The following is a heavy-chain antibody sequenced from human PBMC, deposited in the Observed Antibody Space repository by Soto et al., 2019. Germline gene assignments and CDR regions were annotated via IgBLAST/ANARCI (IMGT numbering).Heavy chain of an antibody. J-gene: IGHJ4*02. D-gene: IGHD3-10*01. Sequence: ASVSVSCKXSGYTFSSNYMHWVRQAPGQGLEWMGVINPSGGSTTYAQKFQGRVTMTRDTSTSTVYMELSSLRSEDTAVYYCARVPMVRRIYFDYWGQGTLVTVSS. CDR3: ARVPMVRRIYFDY. CDR1: GYTFSSNY. CDR2: INPSGGST. V-gene: IGHV1-46*01.